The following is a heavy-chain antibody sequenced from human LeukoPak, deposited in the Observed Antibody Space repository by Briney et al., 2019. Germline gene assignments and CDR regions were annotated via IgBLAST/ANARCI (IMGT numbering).Heavy chain of an antibody. CDR3: ARDQGLQLWSTGPAFDY. CDR2: IIPIFGTA. J-gene: IGHJ4*02. V-gene: IGHV1-69*13. D-gene: IGHD5-18*01. Sequence: ASVKVSCKASGYTFTGYYMHWVRQAPGQGLEWMGGIIPIFGTANYAQKFQGRVTITADESTSTAYMELSSLRSEDTAVYYCARDQGLQLWSTGPAFDYWGQGTLVTVSS. CDR1: GYTFTGYY.